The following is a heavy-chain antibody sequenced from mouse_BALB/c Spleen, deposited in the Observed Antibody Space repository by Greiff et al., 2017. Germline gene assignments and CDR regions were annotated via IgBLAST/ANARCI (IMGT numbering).Heavy chain of an antibody. J-gene: IGHJ2*01. CDR3: ARGEVRRGDYFDY. D-gene: IGHD2-14*01. V-gene: IGHV5-17*02. Sequence: EVKLVESGGGLVQPGGSRKLSCAASGFTFSSFGMHWVRQAPEKGLEWVAYISSGSNTIYYADTVKGRFTISRDNPKNTLFLQMTSLRSEDTAMYYCARGEVRRGDYFDYWGQGTTLTVSS. CDR2: ISSGSNTI. CDR1: GFTFSSFG.